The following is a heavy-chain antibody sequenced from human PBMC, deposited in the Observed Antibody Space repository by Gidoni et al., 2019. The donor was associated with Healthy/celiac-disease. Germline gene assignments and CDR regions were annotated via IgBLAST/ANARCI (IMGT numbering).Heavy chain of an antibody. J-gene: IGHJ4*02. Sequence: QLQLQESGPGLVKPSETLSLPCTVSGGSISSSSYYWGWIRQPPGKGLEWIGSIYYSGSTYYNPSLKSRVTISVDTSKNQFSLKLSSVTAADTAVYYCARHGAESYYYDSSGYPDWGQGTLVTVSS. CDR1: GGSISSSSYY. V-gene: IGHV4-39*01. D-gene: IGHD3-22*01. CDR2: IYYSGST. CDR3: ARHGAESYYYDSSGYPD.